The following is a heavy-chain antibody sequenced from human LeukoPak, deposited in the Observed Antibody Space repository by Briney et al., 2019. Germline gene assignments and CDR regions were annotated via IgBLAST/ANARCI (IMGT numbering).Heavy chain of an antibody. CDR2: IYHSGST. D-gene: IGHD3-3*01. V-gene: IGHV4-38-2*02. Sequence: SETLSLTCTVSGYSISSGYYWGWIRQPPGKGLEWIGSIYHSGSTYYNPSLKSRVTISVDTSKNQFSLKLSSVTAADTAVYYCARAYYDFWSGYPLDYWGQGTLVTVSS. CDR3: ARAYYDFWSGYPLDY. J-gene: IGHJ4*02. CDR1: GYSISSGYY.